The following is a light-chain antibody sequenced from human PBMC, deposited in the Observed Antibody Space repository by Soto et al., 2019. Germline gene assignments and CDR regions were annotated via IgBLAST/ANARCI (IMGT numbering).Light chain of an antibody. V-gene: IGKV1-17*01. CDR1: QGIRHD. CDR2: SAS. CDR3: LQNNSYPVT. J-gene: IGKJ1*01. Sequence: DIQMTQSPSSLSASVGYRVTITCRSSQGIRHDLGWYQQKPGKAPKRLLYSASSLQSGVPSRFSGSGSGTEFTLTISSLQPEDFATYYCLQNNSYPVTFGQGTKVDIK.